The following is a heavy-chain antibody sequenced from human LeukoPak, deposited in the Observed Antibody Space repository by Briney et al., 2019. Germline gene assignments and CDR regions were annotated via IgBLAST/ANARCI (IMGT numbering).Heavy chain of an antibody. V-gene: IGHV4-39*01. Sequence: PSETLSLTCTVSGGSISSSSYYWGWIRQPPGKGLEWIGSIYYSGSTYYNPSLKSRVTISVDTSKNQFSLKLSSVTAADTAVYYCARRIGSGSYYKYPTVYDYWGQGTLVTVSS. CDR1: GGSISSSSYY. CDR2: IYYSGST. J-gene: IGHJ4*02. D-gene: IGHD3-10*01. CDR3: ARRIGSGSYYKYPTVYDY.